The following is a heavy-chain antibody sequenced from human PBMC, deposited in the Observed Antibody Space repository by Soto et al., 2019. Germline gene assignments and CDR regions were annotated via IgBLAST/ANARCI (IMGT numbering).Heavy chain of an antibody. CDR2: MNPNSGNT. CDR1: GYTFTSYD. D-gene: IGHD6-13*01. Sequence: ASVRVSSKAPGYTFTSYDINWVRQATGQGLEWMGWMNPNSGNTGYAQKFQGRVTMTRNTSISTAYMELSSLRSEDTAVYYCARGHSSSWYDYYYHHGMDVWGQGTTVTVSS. V-gene: IGHV1-8*01. J-gene: IGHJ6*02. CDR3: ARGHSSSWYDYYYHHGMDV.